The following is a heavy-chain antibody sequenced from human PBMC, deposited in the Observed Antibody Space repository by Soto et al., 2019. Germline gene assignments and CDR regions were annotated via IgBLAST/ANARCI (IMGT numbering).Heavy chain of an antibody. Sequence: GASVKVSCKASGYTFTNYDMSWVRQAPGQGLEWMGWISAYNGNTNYAQKFQDRVTMTTDTSTATAYMELRSLRSDDTAIYYCATDRSSSQYWGQGTLVTVS. CDR1: GYTFTNYD. CDR2: ISAYNGNT. V-gene: IGHV1-18*01. CDR3: ATDRSSSQY. D-gene: IGHD6-13*01. J-gene: IGHJ4*02.